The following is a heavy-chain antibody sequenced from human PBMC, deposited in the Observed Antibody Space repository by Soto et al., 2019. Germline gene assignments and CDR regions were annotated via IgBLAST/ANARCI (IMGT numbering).Heavy chain of an antibody. Sequence: PSETLSLTCAVYGGSFSGYYWSCIRQPPGKGLEWIGEINHSGSTNYNPSLKSRVTISVDTSKNQFSLKLSSVTAADTAVYYCARVKTGLTMVRGVIIAPRPFDYWGQGTLVTVSS. D-gene: IGHD3-10*01. CDR2: INHSGST. CDR3: ARVKTGLTMVRGVIIAPRPFDY. CDR1: GGSFSGYY. J-gene: IGHJ4*02. V-gene: IGHV4-34*01.